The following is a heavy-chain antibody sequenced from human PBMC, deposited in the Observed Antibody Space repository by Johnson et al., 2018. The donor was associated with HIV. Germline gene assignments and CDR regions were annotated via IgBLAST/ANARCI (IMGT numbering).Heavy chain of an antibody. CDR3: AREPGYSSGPDAFDL. CDR1: GFTLSDFY. Sequence: VQLVESGGGLVKPGGSLRLSCAASGFTLSDFYMSWIRQAPGKGLEWVANIKQDGSEKYYADSVKGRFTLSRDNSKNTLYLQMNSLRAGDTAVYYCAREPGYSSGPDAFDLWGQGTMVTVSS. D-gene: IGHD6-19*01. J-gene: IGHJ3*01. CDR2: IKQDGSEK. V-gene: IGHV3-7*01.